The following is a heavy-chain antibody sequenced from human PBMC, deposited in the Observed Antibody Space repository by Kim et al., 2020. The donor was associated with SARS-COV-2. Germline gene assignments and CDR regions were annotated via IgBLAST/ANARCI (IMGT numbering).Heavy chain of an antibody. CDR2: ISYDGSNK. CDR1: GFTFSSYG. Sequence: GGSLRLSCAASGFTFSSYGMHWVRQAPGKGLEWVAVISYDGSNKYYADSVKGRFTISRDNSKNTLYLQMNSLRAEDTAVYYCAKEKARRAGPDYWGQGTLVTVSS. CDR3: AKEKARRAGPDY. J-gene: IGHJ4*02. V-gene: IGHV3-30*18.